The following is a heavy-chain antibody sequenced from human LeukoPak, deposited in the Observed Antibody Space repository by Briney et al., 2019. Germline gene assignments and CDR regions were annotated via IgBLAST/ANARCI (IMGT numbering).Heavy chain of an antibody. V-gene: IGHV3-7*01. CDR2: INQDGSEK. J-gene: IGHJ4*02. D-gene: IGHD2-2*01. Sequence: GGSLRLSCGASGFTFDDYWMSWVRQAPGQGLEWVANINQDGSEKYYLDSAKGRFTISRDNARNSLYLQVNSLRAEDTAVYYCARVGTSGYSSTRHFWGGNYYFDYWGQGSLVTVSS. CDR3: ARVGTSGYSSTRHFWGGNYYFDY. CDR1: GFTFDDYW.